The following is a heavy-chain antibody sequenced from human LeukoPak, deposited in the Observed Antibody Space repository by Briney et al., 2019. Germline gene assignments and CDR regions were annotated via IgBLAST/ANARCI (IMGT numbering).Heavy chain of an antibody. D-gene: IGHD3-3*01. V-gene: IGHV4-59*01. Sequence: PSETLSLTCTVSGGSISSYYWSWIRQPPGKGLEWIGDIYYSGSTNHNPSLQSRVTISVDASKNQFSLKLNSVTAADTAVYYCARGGVPGGFYGSFDYWGQGILVSVSS. CDR2: IYYSGST. CDR1: GGSISSYY. J-gene: IGHJ4*02. CDR3: ARGGVPGGFYGSFDY.